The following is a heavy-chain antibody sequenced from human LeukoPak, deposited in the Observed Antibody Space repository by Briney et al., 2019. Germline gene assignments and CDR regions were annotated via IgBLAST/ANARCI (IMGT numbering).Heavy chain of an antibody. D-gene: IGHD3-3*01. CDR1: GGTFSSYA. J-gene: IGHJ4*02. Sequence: GSSVKVSCKASGGTFSSYAISWVRQATGQGLEWMGWMNPNGGNTGYAQKFQGRVTITRNTSISTAYMELSSLRSEDTAVYYCARGRYYDFWSGYYIHHFDYWGQGTLVTVSS. CDR2: MNPNGGNT. V-gene: IGHV1-8*03. CDR3: ARGRYYDFWSGYYIHHFDY.